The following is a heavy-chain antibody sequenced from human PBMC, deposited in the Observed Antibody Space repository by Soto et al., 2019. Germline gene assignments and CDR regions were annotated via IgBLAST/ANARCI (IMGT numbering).Heavy chain of an antibody. V-gene: IGHV4-59*08. CDR2: IYFIGST. CDR1: GGSISSYY. CDR3: ASTRAYATNFDY. Sequence: QVQLQESGPGLVKPSETLSLTCTVSGGSISSYYWHWIRQPPGQGLEWIGYIYFIGSTNYNPSLKSRVTISVDTSKNQFSLNLDSVTAADTAVYYCASTRAYATNFDYWGQGTLVTVSS. D-gene: IGHD5-12*01. J-gene: IGHJ4*02.